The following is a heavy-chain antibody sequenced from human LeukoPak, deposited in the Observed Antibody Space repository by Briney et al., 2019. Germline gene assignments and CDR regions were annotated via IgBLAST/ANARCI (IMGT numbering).Heavy chain of an antibody. CDR1: GFTFSSYA. Sequence: GGSLRLSCAASGFTFSSYAMHWVREAPGKGLEWGAVISYDGSNKYYADSVKGRFTISRDNSKNTLYLQMNSLRAEDTAVYYCARAYDILTGYYSFWGQGTLVTVSS. J-gene: IGHJ4*02. CDR2: ISYDGSNK. V-gene: IGHV3-30-3*01. CDR3: ARAYDILTGYYSF. D-gene: IGHD3-9*01.